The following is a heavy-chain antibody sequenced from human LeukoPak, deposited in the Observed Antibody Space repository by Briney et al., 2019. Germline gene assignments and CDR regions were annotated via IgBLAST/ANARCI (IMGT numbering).Heavy chain of an antibody. Sequence: GGSLRLSCAASGFLFRTYWMTWVRPAPGKGLEWVANIKTDGSEQHYLDSVKGRFHISRDNANNSLSLQMNSLRAEDTAVYYCARGANPDDFWGQGTLVTVSS. J-gene: IGHJ4*02. CDR2: IKTDGSEQ. CDR3: ARGANPDDF. CDR1: GFLFRTYW. V-gene: IGHV3-7*01.